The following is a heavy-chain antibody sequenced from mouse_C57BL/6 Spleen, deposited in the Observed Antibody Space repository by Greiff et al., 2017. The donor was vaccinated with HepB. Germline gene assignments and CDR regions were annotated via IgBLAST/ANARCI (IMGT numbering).Heavy chain of an antibody. CDR1: GFSLSTSGMG. CDR3: ARIITTGPFDY. Sequence: QVTLKESGPGILQSSQTLSLTCSFSGFSLSTSGMGVSWIRQPSGKGLEWLAHIYWDDDKRYNPSLKSRLTISKDTSRNQVFLKITSVDTADTATYYCARIITTGPFDYWGQGTTLTVSS. D-gene: IGHD1-1*01. CDR2: IYWDDDK. V-gene: IGHV8-12*01. J-gene: IGHJ2*01.